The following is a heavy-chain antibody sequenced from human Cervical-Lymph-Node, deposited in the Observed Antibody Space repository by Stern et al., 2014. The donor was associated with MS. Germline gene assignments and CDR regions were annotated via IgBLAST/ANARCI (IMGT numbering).Heavy chain of an antibody. CDR3: ARDCKLRYYYYGMDV. CDR2: IWYDGSNK. V-gene: IGHV3-33*01. D-gene: IGHD1-26*01. Sequence: VQLVESGGGVVQPGRSLRLSCAASGFTFSSYGMHWVRQAPGKGLEWGAVIWYDGSNKYYADPVKGRFTISRDNSKNTLYLQMNSLRAEDTAVYYCARDCKLRYYYYGMDVWGQGTTVTVSS. J-gene: IGHJ6*02. CDR1: GFTFSSYG.